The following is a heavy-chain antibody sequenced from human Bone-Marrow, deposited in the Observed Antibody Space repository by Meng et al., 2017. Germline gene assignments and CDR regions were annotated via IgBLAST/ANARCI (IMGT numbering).Heavy chain of an antibody. CDR2: ISSSGSTI. Sequence: QVQLGESWGDLVKPGASLRLSCAASGFTFSDYYMNWIRQAPGKGLEWVSYISSSGSTIYYADSVKGRFTISRDNAKNSLYLQMNSLRAEDTAVYYCARSVEYGDYLPDYWGQGTLVTVAS. D-gene: IGHD4-17*01. CDR3: ARSVEYGDYLPDY. V-gene: IGHV3-11*04. CDR1: GFTFSDYY. J-gene: IGHJ4*02.